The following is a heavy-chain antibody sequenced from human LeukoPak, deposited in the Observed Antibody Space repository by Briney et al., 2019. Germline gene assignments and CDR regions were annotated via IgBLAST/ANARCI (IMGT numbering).Heavy chain of an antibody. Sequence: GGSLRLSCAASGVTSSTSGMHWVRQAPGKGLEWVAFIQFYGNSKYYADSVKGRFTISRDTSKNTVYLQMNSLRPEDTAVYYCAHSGGSSWGQGTPVTVSS. CDR1: GVTSSTSG. J-gene: IGHJ5*02. D-gene: IGHD2-15*01. CDR2: IQFYGNSK. V-gene: IGHV3-30*02. CDR3: AHSGGSS.